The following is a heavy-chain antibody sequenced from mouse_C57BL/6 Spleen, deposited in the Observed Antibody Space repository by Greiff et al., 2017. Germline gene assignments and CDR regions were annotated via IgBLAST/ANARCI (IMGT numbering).Heavy chain of an antibody. CDR3: ARKGTDGYYPFAY. D-gene: IGHD2-3*01. V-gene: IGHV2-2*01. J-gene: IGHJ3*01. CDR1: GFSLTSYG. CDR2: IWSGGST. Sequence: VQLVESGPGLVQPSQSLSITCTVSGFSLTSYGVHWVRQSPGKGLEWLGVIWSGGSTDYNAAFISRLSISKDNSKSQVFFKMNSLQADDTAIYYCARKGTDGYYPFAYWGQGTLVTVSA.